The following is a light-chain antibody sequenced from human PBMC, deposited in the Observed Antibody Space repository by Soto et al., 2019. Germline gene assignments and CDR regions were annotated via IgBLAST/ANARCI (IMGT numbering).Light chain of an antibody. CDR1: QSISSY. V-gene: IGKV1-9*01. CDR2: AVF. Sequence: IELTQSPASLSASLEDRVTIASWASQSISSYLAWYQQKPGKAPKLLIYAVFTWQTGVPSRFSGSGSGTDFTLTISSLQSEDFATYYCQQFNSCPRTFGGGPKVDIK. J-gene: IGKJ4*01. CDR3: QQFNSCPRT.